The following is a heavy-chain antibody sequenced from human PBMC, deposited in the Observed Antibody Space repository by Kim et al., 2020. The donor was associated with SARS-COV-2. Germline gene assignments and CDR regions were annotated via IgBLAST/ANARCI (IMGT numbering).Heavy chain of an antibody. D-gene: IGHD3-10*01. V-gene: IGHV3-30*18. CDR3: AKGRGVIIPYPFDY. CDR2: ISYDGSNK. J-gene: IGHJ4*02. Sequence: GGSLRLSCAASGFTFSSYGMHWVRQAPGKGLEWVAVISYDGSNKYYADSVKGRFTISRDNSKNTLYLQMNSLRAEDTAVYYCAKGRGVIIPYPFDYWGQGTLVTVSS. CDR1: GFTFSSYG.